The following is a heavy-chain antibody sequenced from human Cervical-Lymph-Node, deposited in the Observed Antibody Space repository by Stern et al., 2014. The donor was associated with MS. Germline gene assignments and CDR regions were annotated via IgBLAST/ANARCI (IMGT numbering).Heavy chain of an antibody. V-gene: IGHV7-4-1*02. Sequence: VQLVESGSELRKPGASVKVSCKASGYTFTSHGMNWVRQAPGQGLEWMGRIDTNTGNPTYAQGLTGRFVFSLDTSVSTAYLQISSLKPEDTAVYYCASVEGAESGDHWGQGTLVTVSS. J-gene: IGHJ5*02. CDR2: IDTNTGNP. CDR3: ASVEGAESGDH. D-gene: IGHD6-13*01. CDR1: GYTFTSHG.